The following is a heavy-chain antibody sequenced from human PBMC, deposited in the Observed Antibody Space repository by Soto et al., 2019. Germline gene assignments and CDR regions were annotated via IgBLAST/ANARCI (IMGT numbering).Heavy chain of an antibody. Sequence: PSETLSLTCTVSGGSISSGGYYWSWIRQHPGKGLEWIGYIYYSGSTYYNPSLKSRVTISVDTSKNQFSLKLSSVTAADTAVYYCACEQLDNYFDYWGQGTLVTVSS. CDR1: GGSISSGGYY. CDR3: ACEQLDNYFDY. J-gene: IGHJ4*02. CDR2: IYYSGST. V-gene: IGHV4-31*03. D-gene: IGHD6-13*01.